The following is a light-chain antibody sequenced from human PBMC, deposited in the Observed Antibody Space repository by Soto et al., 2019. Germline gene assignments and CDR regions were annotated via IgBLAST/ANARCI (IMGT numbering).Light chain of an antibody. V-gene: IGLV4-69*01. Sequence: QPVLTQSPSASASLGASVKLTCTLSSGHSSYAIAWHQQQPEKGPRYLMKLDSDGSHTKGDAIPDRFSGSSSGAERYLTISSLQSDDEADYYCQTCCTGINVVFGGGTKLTVL. CDR1: SGHSSYA. CDR2: LDSDGSH. J-gene: IGLJ2*01. CDR3: QTCCTGINVV.